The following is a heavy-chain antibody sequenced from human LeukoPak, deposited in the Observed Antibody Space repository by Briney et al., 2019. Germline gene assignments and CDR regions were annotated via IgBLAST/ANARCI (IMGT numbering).Heavy chain of an antibody. D-gene: IGHD6-13*01. Sequence: GGSLRLSCGASGFTFSAFAMSWVRQAPGEGLEWVSGISRSGDSTYYADSVKGRFTISRDNSKKTLYLQMSDLRAEDTAVYYCAINGSSWYDYWGQGTLVTVSS. J-gene: IGHJ4*02. V-gene: IGHV3-23*01. CDR1: GFTFSAFA. CDR3: AINGSSWYDY. CDR2: ISRSGDST.